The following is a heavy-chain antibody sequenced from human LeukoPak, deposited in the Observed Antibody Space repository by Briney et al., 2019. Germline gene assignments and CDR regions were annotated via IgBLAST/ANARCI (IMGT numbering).Heavy chain of an antibody. Sequence: SETLSLTCTVSGGSISSYYWSWIRQPPGKGLEWIGYIYYSGSTNYNPSLKSRVTISVDTSKNQFSLKLSSVTAADTAVHYCARGGYSYDTDYWGQGTLVTVSP. CDR1: GGSISSYY. J-gene: IGHJ4*02. V-gene: IGHV4-59*01. D-gene: IGHD5-18*01. CDR2: IYYSGST. CDR3: ARGGYSYDTDY.